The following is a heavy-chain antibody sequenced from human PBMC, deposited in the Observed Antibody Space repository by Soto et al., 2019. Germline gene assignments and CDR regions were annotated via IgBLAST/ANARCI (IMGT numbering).Heavy chain of an antibody. J-gene: IGHJ5*01. CDR3: AHSHFVNLTGPFDT. V-gene: IGHV2-5*01. CDR2: MYSHDDK. Sequence: QITLKESGPTLVKPTQTLTLTCTFSGFSLTNTGVTVGWIRQPPGKALEWLALMYSHDDKRYNPSLRNKLTIAKDTSKIRVVLTNANVGPEDPATYFCAHSHFVNLTGPFDTWGRGTLVTVSS. CDR1: GFSLTNTGVT. D-gene: IGHD3-9*01.